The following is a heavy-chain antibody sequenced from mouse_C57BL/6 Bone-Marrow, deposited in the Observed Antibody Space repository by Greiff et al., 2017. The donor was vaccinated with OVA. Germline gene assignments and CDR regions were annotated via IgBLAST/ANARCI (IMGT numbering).Heavy chain of an antibody. V-gene: IGHV2-2*01. CDR2: IWSGGST. CDR1: GFSLTSYG. D-gene: IGHD2-4*01. CDR3: ARRGDYAWFAY. Sequence: VQLQQSGPGLVQPSQCLSITCTVSGFSLTSYGVHWVRQSPGKGLEWLGVIWSGGSTDYTAAFISRLSVSKDNSKSQVFFKMNSLEADDTAIYYCARRGDYAWFAYWGQGTLVTVSA. J-gene: IGHJ3*01.